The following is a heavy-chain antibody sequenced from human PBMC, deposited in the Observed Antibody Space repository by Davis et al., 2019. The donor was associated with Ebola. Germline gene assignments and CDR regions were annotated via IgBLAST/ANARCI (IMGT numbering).Heavy chain of an antibody. CDR3: ARGYSYPGL. V-gene: IGHV3-69-1*01. CDR1: GFTVRGNY. Sequence: PGGSLRLSCAVSGFTVRGNYMTWVRQAPGKGLEWVSYISSSSTIYYADSVKGRFSISRDNAKNSLYLQMNSLRAEDTAVYYCARGYSYPGLWGQGTLVTVSA. J-gene: IGHJ4*02. D-gene: IGHD5-18*01. CDR2: ISSSSTI.